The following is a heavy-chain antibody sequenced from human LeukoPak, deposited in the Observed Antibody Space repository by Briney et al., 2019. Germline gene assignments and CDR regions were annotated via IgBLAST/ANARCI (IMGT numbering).Heavy chain of an antibody. CDR3: AKEAIVGATAYYFDH. CDR1: GFTFSSYG. D-gene: IGHD1-26*01. V-gene: IGHV3-23*03. Sequence: PGGSLRLSCAASGFTFSSYGMHWVRQAPGKGLEWVSVIYSGGSTYYADSVKGRLTISRDNSKNTLYLQMNSLRAEDTAVYYCAKEAIVGATAYYFDHWGQGTLVTVSS. CDR2: IYSGGST. J-gene: IGHJ4*02.